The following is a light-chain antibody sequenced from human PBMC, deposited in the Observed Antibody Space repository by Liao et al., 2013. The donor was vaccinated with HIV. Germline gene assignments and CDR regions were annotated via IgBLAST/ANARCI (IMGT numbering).Light chain of an antibody. CDR1: NIGSKS. Sequence: SYVLTQPPSVSVAPGKTARITCGGNNIGSKSVHWYQQKPGQAPVLVIYYDSERPSGIPDRFSGSNSGNTATLTISGVEAGDEADYYCQVWDSGSDHRLFGGGTKLSVL. CDR2: YDS. CDR3: QVWDSGSDHRL. J-gene: IGLJ3*02. V-gene: IGLV3-21*01.